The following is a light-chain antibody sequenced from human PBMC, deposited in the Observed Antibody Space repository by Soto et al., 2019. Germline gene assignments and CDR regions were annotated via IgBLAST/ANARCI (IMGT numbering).Light chain of an antibody. CDR1: QIVSNV. J-gene: IGKJ1*01. CDR3: QQYYSNPWT. CDR2: DIP. Sequence: DIQMTQSPSTLSASVGDRVTITCRASQIVSNVLAWFQQRPGEGPKLLIYDIPSLGSGVPSRFSGSGSATGTEFTLTISSLQPDDLATYYCQQYYSNPWTFGQGTKVEIK. V-gene: IGKV1-5*01.